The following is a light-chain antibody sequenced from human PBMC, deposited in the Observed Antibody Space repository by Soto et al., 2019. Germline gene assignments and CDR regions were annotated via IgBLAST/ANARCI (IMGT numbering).Light chain of an antibody. Sequence: EIVLTQSPGTLSLSPGERATLSCRASQSVSSSYLAWYKQKPGQAPRLLSYGASSRATGIPDRFSGSGSGTDFTLTISRLEPEDFAVYYCQQYGSSRITFGQGTRLEIK. V-gene: IGKV3-20*01. J-gene: IGKJ5*01. CDR2: GAS. CDR3: QQYGSSRIT. CDR1: QSVSSSY.